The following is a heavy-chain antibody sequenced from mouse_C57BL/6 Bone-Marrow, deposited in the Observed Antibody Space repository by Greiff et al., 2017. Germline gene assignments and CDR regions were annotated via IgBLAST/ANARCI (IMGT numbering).Heavy chain of an antibody. V-gene: IGHV1-81*01. CDR2: IYPRSGNT. Sequence: VKLQESGAELARPGASVKLSCKASGYTFTSYGISWVKQRTGQGLEWIGEIYPRSGNTYYNEKFKGKATLTADKSSSTAYMELRSLTSEDSAVYFCARNWDEGYWGQGTTLTVSS. CDR3: ARNWDEGY. J-gene: IGHJ2*01. CDR1: GYTFTSYG. D-gene: IGHD4-1*01.